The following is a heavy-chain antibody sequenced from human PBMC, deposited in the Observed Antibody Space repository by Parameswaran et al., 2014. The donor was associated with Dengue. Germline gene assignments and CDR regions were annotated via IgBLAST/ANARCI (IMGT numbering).Heavy chain of an antibody. D-gene: IGHD1-26*01. V-gene: IGHV5-51*01. J-gene: IGHJ2*01. CDR3: ARSGGLAGATDWYFDL. Sequence: VRQMPGKGLEWMGIIYPGDSDTRYSPSFQGQVTISADKSISTAYLQWSSLKASDTAMYYCARSGGLAGATDWYFDLWGRGTLVTVSS. CDR2: IYPGDSDT.